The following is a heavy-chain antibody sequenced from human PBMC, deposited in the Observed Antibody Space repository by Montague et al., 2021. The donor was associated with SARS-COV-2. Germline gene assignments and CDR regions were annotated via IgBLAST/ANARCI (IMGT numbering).Heavy chain of an antibody. CDR1: GGSISSSSYY. D-gene: IGHD2-21*01. CDR2: IYYSGST. Sequence: SETLSLTCTVSGGSISSSSYYWGWIRQPPGKGLEWIGSIYYSGSTYYNPSLKSRVTISVDTSKNQFSLKLTSVTAADTAVYYCAREVVLAPYCFDYWGQGALVAVSS. V-gene: IGHV4-39*07. J-gene: IGHJ4*02. CDR3: AREVVLAPYCFDY.